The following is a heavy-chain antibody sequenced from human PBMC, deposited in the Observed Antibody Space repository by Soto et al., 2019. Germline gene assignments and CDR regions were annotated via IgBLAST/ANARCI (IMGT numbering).Heavy chain of an antibody. CDR2: IYWDDNN. Sequence: QITLKESGPTLVKPTQTLTLTCTFSGFSLSTSGVGVGWIRQPPGKALEWLALIYWDDNNHFSPSLKSRLTITKDTSKSQVVLRMTNRDPVDTATYYCAHGTGCGEFLRWGQGTLVTVSS. CDR1: GFSLSTSGVG. J-gene: IGHJ4*02. V-gene: IGHV2-5*02. D-gene: IGHD3-10*01. CDR3: AHGTGCGEFLR.